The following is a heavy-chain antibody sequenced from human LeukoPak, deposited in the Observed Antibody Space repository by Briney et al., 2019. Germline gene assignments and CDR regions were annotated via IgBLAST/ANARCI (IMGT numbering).Heavy chain of an antibody. CDR3: AKNWLSGHDFYVLGV. CDR2: IYYSGST. V-gene: IGHV4-59*01. Sequence: SETLSLTCTVSGGSMSSYYWSWIRQPPGKGLEWIGYIYYSGSTKYNPSLKSRVTISVDTSKNQFSLMLSSVTAADTAVYYCAKNWLSGHDFYVLGVWGQGTTVTVSS. J-gene: IGHJ6*02. D-gene: IGHD2-21*02. CDR1: GGSMSSYY.